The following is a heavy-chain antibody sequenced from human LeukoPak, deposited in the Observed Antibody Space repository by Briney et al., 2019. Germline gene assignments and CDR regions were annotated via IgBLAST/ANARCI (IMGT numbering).Heavy chain of an antibody. CDR1: GGSISSYY. J-gene: IGHJ4*02. D-gene: IGHD3-22*01. V-gene: IGHV4-4*07. CDR2: ICTSGST. CDR3: ARVRYSDSSVLTRKRSYYFDY. Sequence: SETLSLTCTVSGGSISSYYWSWIRQPAGKGLEWIGHICTSGSTNYNPSLKSRVTMSVDTSNNEFSLKLNSVTAADTAVYYCARVRYSDSSVLTRKRSYYFDYWGQGTLVTVSS.